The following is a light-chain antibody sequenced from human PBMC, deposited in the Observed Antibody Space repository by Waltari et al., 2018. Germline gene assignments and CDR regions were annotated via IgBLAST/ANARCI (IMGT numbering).Light chain of an antibody. J-gene: IGKJ4*01. Sequence: DIQLTQSPSFLSASVRDRVTIPCRASPGISNHLPWYQQKPGKAPKLLIYSASTLQSGVPSRFSGSGSGTEFSLTISSLQPEDFATYYCQQLNSYPLTFGGGTKVEIK. CDR1: PGISNH. CDR3: QQLNSYPLT. V-gene: IGKV1-9*01. CDR2: SAS.